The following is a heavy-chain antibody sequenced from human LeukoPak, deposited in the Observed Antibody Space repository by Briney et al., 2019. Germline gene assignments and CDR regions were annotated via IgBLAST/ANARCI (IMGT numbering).Heavy chain of an antibody. J-gene: IGHJ5*02. CDR3: ARLKYNWNYVYRFDP. CDR1: GDSVSSNSAT. CDR2: TYYKSKWYN. D-gene: IGHD1-7*01. Sequence: PSQTLSLTCVISGDSVSSNSATWNWIRQSPLRGLEWLGRTYYKSKWYNEYAISVKSRITINPDTSKNQFSLKLSSVTAADTAVYYCARLKYNWNYVYRFDPWGQGTLVTVSS. V-gene: IGHV6-1*01.